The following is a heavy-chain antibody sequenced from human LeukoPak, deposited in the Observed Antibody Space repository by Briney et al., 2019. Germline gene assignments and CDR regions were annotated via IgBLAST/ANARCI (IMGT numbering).Heavy chain of an antibody. CDR3: ARDQGCSGGSCYNYYGMDV. CDR1: GFTFSSYS. D-gene: IGHD2-15*01. V-gene: IGHV3-21*01. Sequence: GGSLRLSCAASGFTFSSYSMNWVRQAPGKGLEWVSSISSSSSYIYYADSVKGRFTISRDNAKNSLYLQMNSLRAEDTAVYYCARDQGCSGGSCYNYYGMDVWGQGTTVTVSS. J-gene: IGHJ6*02. CDR2: ISSSSSYI.